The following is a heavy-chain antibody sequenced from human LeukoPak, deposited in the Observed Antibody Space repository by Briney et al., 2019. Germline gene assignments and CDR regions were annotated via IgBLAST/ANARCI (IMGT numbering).Heavy chain of an antibody. J-gene: IGHJ4*02. CDR3: ARGLPLRAAARVDY. CDR2: INPNSGGT. CDR1: GYTFTGYY. Sequence: GASVKVSCKASGYTFTGYYMHWVRQAPGQGLEWMGWINPNSGGTNYAQKFQGRVTMTRDTSISTAYMELSRLRSDDTAVYYCARGLPLRAAARVDYWGQGTLVTVSS. V-gene: IGHV1-2*02. D-gene: IGHD2-2*01.